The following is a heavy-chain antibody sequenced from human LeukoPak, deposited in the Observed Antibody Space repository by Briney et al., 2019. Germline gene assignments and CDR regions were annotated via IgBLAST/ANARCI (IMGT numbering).Heavy chain of an antibody. Sequence: SETLSLTCTVSGGSISSYYWSWIRQPPGKGLEWIGYIYYSGSTNYNPSLKSRVTISVDTSKNQFSLKLSSVTAADTAVYYCARSSYDYVWGSYRPEGGEHFDYWGQGTLVTVSS. V-gene: IGHV4-59*01. J-gene: IGHJ4*02. CDR3: ARSSYDYVWGSYRPEGGEHFDY. CDR1: GGSISSYY. CDR2: IYYSGST. D-gene: IGHD3-16*02.